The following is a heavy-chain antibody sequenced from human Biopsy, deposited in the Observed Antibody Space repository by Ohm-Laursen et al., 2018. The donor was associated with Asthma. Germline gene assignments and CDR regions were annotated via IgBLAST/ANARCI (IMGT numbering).Heavy chain of an antibody. CDR1: GFTFSSYG. Sequence: SLRLSCAASGFTFSSYGMHWVRQAPGEGLEWVAVIWYDGSNKYYADSVKGRFTISRDNSKNTLYLQMNSLRAEDTAVYYCARGGLGYCSSTSCYQNYYYGMDFWGQGTLVTVSS. J-gene: IGHJ6*02. V-gene: IGHV3-33*01. D-gene: IGHD2-2*01. CDR3: ARGGLGYCSSTSCYQNYYYGMDF. CDR2: IWYDGSNK.